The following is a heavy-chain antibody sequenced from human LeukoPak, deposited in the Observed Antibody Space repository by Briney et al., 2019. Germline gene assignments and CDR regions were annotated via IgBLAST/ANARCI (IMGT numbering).Heavy chain of an antibody. V-gene: IGHV1-8*01. CDR3: ARLVKGRKYCSGGSCYSAWFYYGMDV. J-gene: IGHJ6*02. Sequence: GASVKVSCKASGYTFTSYDINWVRQATGQGLEWMGWMNPNSGNTGYAQKFQGRVTMTRNTSISTAYMELSSLRSEDTAVYYCARLVKGRKYCSGGSCYSAWFYYGMDVWGQGTTVTVSS. CDR2: MNPNSGNT. D-gene: IGHD2-15*01. CDR1: GYTFTSYD.